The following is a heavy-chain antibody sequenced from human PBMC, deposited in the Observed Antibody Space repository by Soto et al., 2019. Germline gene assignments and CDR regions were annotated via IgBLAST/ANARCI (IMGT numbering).Heavy chain of an antibody. CDR1: GGSISSGDYY. CDR2: IYYSGST. CDR3: ARRTSYYDFWSGHRGENWFDP. D-gene: IGHD3-3*01. J-gene: IGHJ5*02. V-gene: IGHV4-30-4*01. Sequence: PSETLSLTCTVSGGSISSGDYYWSWIRQPPGKGLEWIGYIYYSGSTYYNPSLKSRVTISVDTSKNQFSLKLSSVTAADTAVYYCARRTSYYDFWSGHRGENWFDPWGQGTLVTVSS.